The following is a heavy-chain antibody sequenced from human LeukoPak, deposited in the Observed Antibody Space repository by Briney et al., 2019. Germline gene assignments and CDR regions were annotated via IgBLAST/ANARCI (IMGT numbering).Heavy chain of an antibody. CDR3: ARVGPDYDFWSGYYYYYYYYMDV. Sequence: PSQTLSLTCTVSGNSISSGDYYWSWIRQPAGKGLEWIGRIYTSGSTTYNPSLKSRVTISGDTSENQFSLRLSSVTAADTAVYYCARVGPDYDFWSGYYYYYYYYMDVWGKGTTVTVSS. D-gene: IGHD3-3*01. J-gene: IGHJ6*03. CDR1: GNSISSGDYY. CDR2: IYTSGST. V-gene: IGHV4-61*02.